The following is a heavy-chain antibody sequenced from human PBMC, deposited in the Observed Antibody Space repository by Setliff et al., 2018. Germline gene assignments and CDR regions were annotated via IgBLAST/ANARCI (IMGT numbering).Heavy chain of an antibody. CDR3: ARPPPGPFYYDGGNYFDY. CDR1: GYTFTDYG. D-gene: IGHD3-22*01. J-gene: IGHJ4*02. CDR2: ISPYIDKT. Sequence: ASVKVSCKASGYTFTDYGISWVRQAPGQGLEWMGWISPYIDKTNYAQNLQGRVTMTTDTSTNTAYMELRSLRSDGTAVYYCARPPPGPFYYDGGNYFDYWGQGTLVTVSS. V-gene: IGHV1-18*01.